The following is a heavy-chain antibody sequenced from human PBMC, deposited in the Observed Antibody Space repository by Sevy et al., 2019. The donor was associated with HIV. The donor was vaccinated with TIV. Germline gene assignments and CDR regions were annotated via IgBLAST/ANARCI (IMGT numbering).Heavy chain of an antibody. V-gene: IGHV4-39*01. CDR2: IYYSGST. J-gene: IGHJ5*02. Sequence: SETLSLTCTVSGGSISSSSYYWGWIRQPPGKGLEWIGTIYYSGSTYYNPSLKGRVTISVDTSKNQFSLKLSSVTAADTAVFYCAKQTDGYTGGVRVXNXFAXXGQGTLVTVSS. D-gene: IGHD3-16*01. CDR3: AKQTDGYTGGVRVXNXFAX. CDR1: GGSISSSSYY.